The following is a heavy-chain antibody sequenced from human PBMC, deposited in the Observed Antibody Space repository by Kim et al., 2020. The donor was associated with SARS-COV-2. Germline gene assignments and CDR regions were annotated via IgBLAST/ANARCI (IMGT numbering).Heavy chain of an antibody. CDR2: GGDL. D-gene: IGHD6-19*01. CDR3: AKDSSGWYD. J-gene: IGHJ4*02. Sequence: GGDLFYADSVKGRFTISRDNSKTSLYLQMHSLRSEDTAVYFCAKDSSGWYDWGQGTLLTVSS. V-gene: IGHV3-43*01.